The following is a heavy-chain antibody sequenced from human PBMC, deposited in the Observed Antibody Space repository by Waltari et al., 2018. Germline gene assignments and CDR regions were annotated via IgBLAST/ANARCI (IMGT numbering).Heavy chain of an antibody. J-gene: IGHJ5*02. D-gene: IGHD6-19*01. Sequence: QVQLVQSGAEVQKPGASVKVSCKASGYTFTGSSIAWVRQAPGQGLEWRGWINPNSGGTNYAQKFQGRVTMTRDTSISTAYMELSRLRSDDTAVYYCARGVRSGWFNWFDPWGQGTLVTVSS. CDR2: INPNSGGT. CDR1: GYTFTGSS. V-gene: IGHV1-2*02. CDR3: ARGVRSGWFNWFDP.